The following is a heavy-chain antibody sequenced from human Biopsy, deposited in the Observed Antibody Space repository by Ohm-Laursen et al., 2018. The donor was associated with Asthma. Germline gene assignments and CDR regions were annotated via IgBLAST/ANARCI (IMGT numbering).Heavy chain of an antibody. J-gene: IGHJ6*02. CDR3: AGGRYCSGASCLYGMDV. Sequence: SLRLSCTASGMSVSDYYMTWLRQSPGEGLEWLSHIGIKGTSIYYADSVKGRFTISRDNAKNSLFLQMNGLRADDTAVYFCAGGRYCSGASCLYGMDVWGQGTTVSVSS. CDR1: GMSVSDYY. CDR2: IGIKGTSI. V-gene: IGHV3-11*01. D-gene: IGHD2-15*01.